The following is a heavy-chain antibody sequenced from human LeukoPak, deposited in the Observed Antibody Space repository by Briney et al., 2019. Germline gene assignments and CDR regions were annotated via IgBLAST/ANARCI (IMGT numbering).Heavy chain of an antibody. CDR1: GGTFSSYG. J-gene: IGHJ4*02. Sequence: SVKVSCKAPGGTFSSYGISWVRQAPGQGLEWMGGIIPIFGTANYAEKFQGRVTITTDESTSTAYMELSSLRSEDTAVYYCARGGVAARPYYFDYWGQGTLVTVSS. D-gene: IGHD6-6*01. CDR2: IIPIFGTA. V-gene: IGHV1-69*05. CDR3: ARGGVAARPYYFDY.